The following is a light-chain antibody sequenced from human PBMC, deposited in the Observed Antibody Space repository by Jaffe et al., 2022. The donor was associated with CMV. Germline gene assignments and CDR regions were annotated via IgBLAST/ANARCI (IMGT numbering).Light chain of an antibody. J-gene: IGKJ1*01. V-gene: IGKV3-11*01. CDR1: QSVSRY. Sequence: EIVLTQYPATLSLSPGERATLSCRASQSVSRYLAWYQQKPGQAPRLLIYDASKRATGIPARFSGSGSGTGFTLTISSLEPEDFAVYYCQQRSTWPRTFGQGTKVEIK. CDR3: QQRSTWPRT. CDR2: DAS.